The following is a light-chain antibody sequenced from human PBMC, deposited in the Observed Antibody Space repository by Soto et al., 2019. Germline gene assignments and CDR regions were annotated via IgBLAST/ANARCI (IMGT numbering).Light chain of an antibody. V-gene: IGKV3-20*01. CDR3: HDYGPAPWT. CDR2: AAS. J-gene: IGKJ1*01. Sequence: EIVLTQSPGTLSFFPGERATLSCRASQTVRGNYIVWLQQKPGQAPRLLIYAASIRAAGVPDRFSGSGSGTDFSLTINRLEPEDFALYYCHDYGPAPWTVGQGTKVEIK. CDR1: QTVRGNY.